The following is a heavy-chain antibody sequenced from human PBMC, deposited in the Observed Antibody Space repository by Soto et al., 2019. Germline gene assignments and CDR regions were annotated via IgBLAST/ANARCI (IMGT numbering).Heavy chain of an antibody. J-gene: IGHJ6*02. CDR3: ARDGGATTLDGMDV. V-gene: IGHV1-69*13. Sequence: ASVKVSCKASGGTFSSYAISWVRQAPGQGLEWMGGIIPIFGTANYAQKFQGRVTITADESTSTAYMELSSLRSEDTAVYYCARDGGATTLDGMDVWGQGTTVTVSS. CDR1: GGTFSSYA. CDR2: IIPIFGTA. D-gene: IGHD2-15*01.